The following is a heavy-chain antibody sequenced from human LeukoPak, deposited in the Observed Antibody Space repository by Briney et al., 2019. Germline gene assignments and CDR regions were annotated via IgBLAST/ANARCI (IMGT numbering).Heavy chain of an antibody. CDR1: GGSFSGYY. CDR2: INHSGST. V-gene: IGHV4-34*01. Sequence: ETSETLSLTCAAYGGSFSGYYWSWIRQPPGKGLEWIGEINHSGSTNYNPSLKSRVTISVDTSKNQFSLKLSSVTAADTAVYYCARASPWDLDYWGQGTLVTVSS. CDR3: ARASPWDLDY. D-gene: IGHD1-26*01. J-gene: IGHJ4*02.